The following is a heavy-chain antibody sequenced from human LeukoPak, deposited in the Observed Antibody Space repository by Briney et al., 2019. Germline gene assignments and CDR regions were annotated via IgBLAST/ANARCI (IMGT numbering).Heavy chain of an antibody. V-gene: IGHV3-11*06. CDR3: ARDGVGTTNF. CDR2: ISSSSTHT. CDR1: GFSFSNYY. Sequence: GGSLRLSCAASGFSFSNYYMSWIRRAPGEGLGWVSYISSSSTHTNYADSVKGRFTISRDNAKNSLYLQMNSLRAEDKAVYYCARDGVGTTNFWGQGTLVTVSS. D-gene: IGHD1-26*01. J-gene: IGHJ4*02.